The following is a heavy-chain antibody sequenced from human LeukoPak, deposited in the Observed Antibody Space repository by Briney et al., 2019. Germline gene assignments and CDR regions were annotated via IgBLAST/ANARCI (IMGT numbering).Heavy chain of an antibody. D-gene: IGHD5-12*01. CDR2: IYYSGST. Sequence: SETLSLTCTVSGGSISSGDYYWSWIRQPPGKGLEWIGHIYYSGSTYYNPSLKSRVTISVDTSKNQFSLKLSSVTAADTAVYYCARDSRVATERYGMDVWGQGTTVTVSS. V-gene: IGHV4-30-4*01. CDR3: ARDSRVATERYGMDV. J-gene: IGHJ6*02. CDR1: GGSISSGDYY.